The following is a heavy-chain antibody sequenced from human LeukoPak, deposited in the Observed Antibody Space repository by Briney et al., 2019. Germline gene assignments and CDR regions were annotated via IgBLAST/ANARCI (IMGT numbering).Heavy chain of an antibody. CDR1: GFTFSSYW. J-gene: IGHJ4*02. CDR3: ARAGYNWEHDY. Sequence: GGSLRLSCAASGFTFSSYWMHWVRQAPGKGLVWVSRIDSDGSDTTYADSVRGRLTISRDNAKNTVYLQMNSLRAEDTAVYYCARAGYNWEHDYWGQGTLVTVSS. V-gene: IGHV3-74*01. D-gene: IGHD5-24*01. CDR2: IDSDGSDT.